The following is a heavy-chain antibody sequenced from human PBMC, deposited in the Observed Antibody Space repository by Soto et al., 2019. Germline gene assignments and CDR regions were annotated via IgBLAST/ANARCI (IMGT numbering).Heavy chain of an antibody. V-gene: IGHV3-23*01. CDR1: GFTFSSYA. CDR3: AKDLVGASTRAWFDP. J-gene: IGHJ5*02. D-gene: IGHD1-26*01. Sequence: EVQLLESGGGLVQPGGSLRLSCAASGFTFSSYAMSWVRQAPGKGLEWLSAISGSGGSTYYADSVKGRFTISRDNSKNTLYLQMNSLRAEDTAVYYCAKDLVGASTRAWFDPWGQGTLVTVSS. CDR2: ISGSGGST.